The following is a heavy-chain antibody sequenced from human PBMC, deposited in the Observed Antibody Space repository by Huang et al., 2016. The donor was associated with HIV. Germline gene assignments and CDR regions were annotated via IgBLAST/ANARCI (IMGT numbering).Heavy chain of an antibody. CDR2: IYTTGMT. J-gene: IGHJ4*02. V-gene: IGHV4-61*09. Sequence: VQLQESGPGLVKPSQTLSLSCNVSGASIARGSYVWNWLRQPAGGGRGWSGHIYTTGMTDYNPSRKSRVAGSSDTSKNQFSLSLRSVTAADTAVYFCARGRVTSSGVVQSYDYWGQGSLVTVSS. CDR1: GASIARGSYV. CDR3: ARGRVTSSGVVQSYDY. D-gene: IGHD3-3*01.